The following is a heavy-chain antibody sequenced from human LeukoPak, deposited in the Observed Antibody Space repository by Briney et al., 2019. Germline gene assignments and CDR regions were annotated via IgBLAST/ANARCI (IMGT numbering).Heavy chain of an antibody. CDR3: ARERFVSSSQADGSDY. CDR2: ISGSGGST. D-gene: IGHD6-6*01. J-gene: IGHJ4*02. Sequence: GGSLRLSCAASGFTFRRYGMIWVRQAPGKGLEWVSVISGSGGSTYYGDSVKGRFTISRDNSKKTLYLQMNSLRAEDTAVYYCARERFVSSSQADGSDYWGQGTLVTVSS. V-gene: IGHV3-23*01. CDR1: GFTFRRYG.